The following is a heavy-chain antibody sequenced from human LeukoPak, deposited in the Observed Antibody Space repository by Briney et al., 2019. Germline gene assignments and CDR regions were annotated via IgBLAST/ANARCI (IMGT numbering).Heavy chain of an antibody. CDR1: GLPFSSFG. J-gene: IGHJ4*02. V-gene: IGHV3-30*18. CDR2: ISYDGSNK. D-gene: IGHD1-14*01. Sequence: GGPLGSPCEAPGLPFSSFGMHWFGKAQGKGLEWVAVISYDGSNKYYADSVKGRFTISRDNSKNTLYLQMNSLRAEDTAVYYCAKNQRGYYFDYWGQGTLVTVSS. CDR3: AKNQRGYYFDY.